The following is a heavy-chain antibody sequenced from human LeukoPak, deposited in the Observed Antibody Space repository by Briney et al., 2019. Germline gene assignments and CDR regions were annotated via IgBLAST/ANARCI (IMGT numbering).Heavy chain of an antibody. CDR3: ARQIASAGTAGFDF. J-gene: IGHJ4*02. D-gene: IGHD6-13*01. CDR2: IYYSGST. CDR1: GGSISSYY. V-gene: IGHV4-59*12. Sequence: PSETLSLTCTVSGGSISSYYWSWIRQPPGKGLEWIGYIYYSGSTNYNPSLKSRVTMSVDTSKNQFSLRLRSVTAADTAVYYCARQIASAGTAGFDFWGQGALVTVSS.